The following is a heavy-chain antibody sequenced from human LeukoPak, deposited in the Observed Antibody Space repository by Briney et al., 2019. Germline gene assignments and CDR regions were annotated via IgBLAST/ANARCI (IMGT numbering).Heavy chain of an antibody. V-gene: IGHV4-59*01. CDR2: IYYNGST. CDR1: GGSISYYY. D-gene: IGHD2-15*01. Sequence: SETLSLTCTVSGGSISYYYWSRIRQSPGKGLEWIGYIYYNGSTNYNPSLKSRVTISVDMSKNQFSLKVTSVTAADTAIYYCARKGGHFDYWGQGTLVTVFS. J-gene: IGHJ4*02. CDR3: ARKGGHFDY.